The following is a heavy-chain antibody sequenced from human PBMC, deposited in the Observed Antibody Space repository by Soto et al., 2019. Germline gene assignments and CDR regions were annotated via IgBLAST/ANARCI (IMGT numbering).Heavy chain of an antibody. Sequence: AASVKVSCKASGYTFTSYGISWVRQAPGQGLEWMGRISAYNGNTNYAQKFQGRVTMTADTSTSTAYMELRSLRSDDTAVYYCARDLVTEMTTVTTDAFDIWGQGTMVTVSS. D-gene: IGHD4-17*01. CDR1: GYTFTSYG. CDR3: ARDLVTEMTTVTTDAFDI. V-gene: IGHV1-18*01. CDR2: ISAYNGNT. J-gene: IGHJ3*02.